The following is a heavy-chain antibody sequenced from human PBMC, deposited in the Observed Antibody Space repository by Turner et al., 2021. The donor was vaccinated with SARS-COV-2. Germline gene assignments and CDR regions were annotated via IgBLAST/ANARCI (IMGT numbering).Heavy chain of an antibody. CDR3: AKDDNYDFWTGYYMY. J-gene: IGHJ4*02. Sequence: QVQLVESGGGVVQPGRSLRLSFAASGFTFSSYGMHWVRQAPGKGLEWVAVISYDGSNKYYADSVKGRFTISRDNSKNTLYLQMNSLRAEDTAVYYCAKDDNYDFWTGYYMYWGQGTLVTVSS. D-gene: IGHD3-3*01. CDR1: GFTFSSYG. CDR2: ISYDGSNK. V-gene: IGHV3-30*18.